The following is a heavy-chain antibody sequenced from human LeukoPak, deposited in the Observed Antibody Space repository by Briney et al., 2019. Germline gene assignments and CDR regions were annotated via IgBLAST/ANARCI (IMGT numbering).Heavy chain of an antibody. V-gene: IGHV4-34*01. CDR1: GGSFSGYY. D-gene: IGHD4-17*01. J-gene: IGHJ4*02. CDR2: INHSGST. Sequence: PSETLSLTCAVYGGSFSGYYWSWIRQPPGKGLEWIGEINHSGSTNYNPSLKSRVTISVDTSKNQFSLKLSSVTAADTAVYYCARATVTTLVDYWGQGTLVTVSS. CDR3: ARATVTTLVDY.